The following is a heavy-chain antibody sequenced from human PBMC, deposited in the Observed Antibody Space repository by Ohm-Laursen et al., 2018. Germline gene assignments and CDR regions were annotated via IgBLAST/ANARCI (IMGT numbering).Heavy chain of an antibody. V-gene: IGHV3-33*01. CDR2: IWYDGTNK. CDR1: GFTFSDYG. J-gene: IGHJ4*02. D-gene: IGHD3-22*01. CDR3: ARGFHPYDSSGYQGTLDY. Sequence: SLRLSCTASGFTFSDYGMHWVRQAPGKGLEWVAVIWYDGTNKYYADSVKGRFTISRDNSKNTLYLQMNSLRAEDTAVYYCARGFHPYDSSGYQGTLDYWGQGTLVTVSS.